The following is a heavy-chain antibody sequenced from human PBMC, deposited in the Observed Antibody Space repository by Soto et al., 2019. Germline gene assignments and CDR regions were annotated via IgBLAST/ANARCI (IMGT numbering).Heavy chain of an antibody. D-gene: IGHD2-2*01. CDR3: ARCGPWRSSTTYYFDY. Sequence: ASVKVSCKASGYTFTSYAMHWVRQAPGQRLEWMGWINAGNGNTKYSQKFQGRVTITRDTSASTAYMELSSLRSEDTAVYYCARCGPWRSSTTYYFDYWGQGTLVTVSS. J-gene: IGHJ4*02. V-gene: IGHV1-3*01. CDR1: GYTFTSYA. CDR2: INAGNGNT.